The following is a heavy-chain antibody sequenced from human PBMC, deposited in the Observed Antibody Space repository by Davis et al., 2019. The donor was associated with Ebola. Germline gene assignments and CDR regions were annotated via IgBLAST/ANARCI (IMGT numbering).Heavy chain of an antibody. CDR3: TAYDSTFRNY. Sequence: PGGSLRLSCAASGFTFGDYAMHWVRQAPGKGLEWVFLISWDGRSTAYADSVRDRFSISRDNSRNFLYLQMNGLRAEDTALYYCTAYDSTFRNYWGQGTLVTVSS. J-gene: IGHJ4*02. CDR2: ISWDGRST. CDR1: GFTFGDYA. V-gene: IGHV3-43D*03. D-gene: IGHD3-22*01.